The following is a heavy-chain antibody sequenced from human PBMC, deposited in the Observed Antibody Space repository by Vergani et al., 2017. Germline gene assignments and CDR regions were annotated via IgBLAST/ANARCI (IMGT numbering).Heavy chain of an antibody. D-gene: IGHD2-21*01. CDR1: GFTFSSYA. J-gene: IGHJ6*02. Sequence: EVQLLESGGGLVQPGGSLRLSCAASGFTFSSYAMSWVRQAPGKGLEWVSAISGSGGSTYYADSVKGRFTISRDNSKNTLYLQMNSLIAEDTAVYYCAKDQRGVIGCMDVWGQGTTVTVSS. V-gene: IGHV3-23*01. CDR2: ISGSGGST. CDR3: AKDQRGVIGCMDV.